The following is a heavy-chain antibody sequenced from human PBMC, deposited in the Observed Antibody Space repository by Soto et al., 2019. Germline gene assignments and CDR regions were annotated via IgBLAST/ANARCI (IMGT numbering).Heavy chain of an antibody. CDR3: ARGGTVRSPIL. CDR2: IYYSGST. J-gene: IGHJ4*02. Sequence: SETLSLTCTVSGGSISSYYWSWIRQPPGKGLEWIGYIYYSGSTNYNPSLKSRVTISVDTSKNQFSLKLSSVTAADTAVYYCARGGTVRSPILWGKGTLVTVSS. V-gene: IGHV4-59*01. D-gene: IGHD2-2*02. CDR1: GGSISSYY.